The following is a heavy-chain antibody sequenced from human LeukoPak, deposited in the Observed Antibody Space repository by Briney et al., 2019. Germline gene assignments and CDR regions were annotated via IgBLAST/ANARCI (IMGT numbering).Heavy chain of an antibody. CDR3: ARGRLLLRTFDY. V-gene: IGHV4-39*01. D-gene: IGHD3-22*01. CDR2: IYYSGST. Sequence: PSETLSLTCTVSGGSISSSSYYWGWIRQPPGKGLEWIGSIYYSGSTYYNPSLKSRVTISVDTSKNQFSLKLSSVTAADTAVYYCARGRLLLRTFDYWGQGTLVTVSS. J-gene: IGHJ4*02. CDR1: GGSISSSSYY.